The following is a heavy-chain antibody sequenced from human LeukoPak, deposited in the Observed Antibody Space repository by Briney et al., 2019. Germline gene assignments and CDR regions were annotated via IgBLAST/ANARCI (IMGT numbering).Heavy chain of an antibody. Sequence: SETLSLTCTVSGGSISSYYWSWIRQPPGKGLEWIGYIYYSGSTNYNPSLKSRVIISVDTSKNQFSLKLSSVTAADTAVYYCARGFYGNYYYYGMDVWGKGTTVTVSS. CDR3: ARGFYGNYYYYGMDV. CDR1: GGSISSYY. V-gene: IGHV4-59*01. CDR2: IYYSGST. D-gene: IGHD3-16*01. J-gene: IGHJ6*04.